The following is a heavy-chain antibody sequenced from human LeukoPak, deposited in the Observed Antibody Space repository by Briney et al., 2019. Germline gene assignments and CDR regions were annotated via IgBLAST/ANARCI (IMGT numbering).Heavy chain of an antibody. J-gene: IGHJ5*01. CDR2: IKNKTDSGTGDSGTT. CDR3: TTDWYVDFWPFDS. CDR1: GLTFSSVW. V-gene: IGHV3-15*01. Sequence: PGGSPRLSCATSGLTFSSVWMNWVRQAPGRGLEWVGRIKNKTDSGTGDSGTTDYAAPVKGRFTMSRDDSKDTVYLQMNSLKTEDTAVYYCTTDWYVDFWPFDSWGQGTLVTVSS. D-gene: IGHD3-3*01.